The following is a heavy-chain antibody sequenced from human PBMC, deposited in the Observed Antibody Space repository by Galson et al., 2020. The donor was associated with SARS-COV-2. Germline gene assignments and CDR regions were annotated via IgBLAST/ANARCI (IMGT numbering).Heavy chain of an antibody. V-gene: IGHV3-30*02. Sequence: GGSLRLSCAASGSIFSSFGMHWVRQAPGKGLEWVAYIRYDGSHTYYSDSVKGRFTFSRDNSKKMLYLQMNGLRPDDTATYYCAKDDEDDNAFDFWGHGTMVTVSS. CDR1: GSIFSSFG. D-gene: IGHD3-22*01. CDR3: AKDDEDDNAFDF. J-gene: IGHJ3*01. CDR2: IRYDGSHT.